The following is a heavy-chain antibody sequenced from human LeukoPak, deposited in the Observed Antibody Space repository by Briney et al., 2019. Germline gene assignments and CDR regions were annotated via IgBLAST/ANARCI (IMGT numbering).Heavy chain of an antibody. CDR1: GYTFTGYY. CDR2: INPNSGGT. Sequence: ASVTVSFKACGYTFTGYYMHWLRQPPGQGLEWMGWINPNSGGTNYAQKFQGRVTMTRATSISTAYMELSRLRSDDTAVYYCAAEYSSGWVDYWGQGTLVTVSS. CDR3: AAEYSSGWVDY. J-gene: IGHJ4*02. V-gene: IGHV1-2*02. D-gene: IGHD6-19*01.